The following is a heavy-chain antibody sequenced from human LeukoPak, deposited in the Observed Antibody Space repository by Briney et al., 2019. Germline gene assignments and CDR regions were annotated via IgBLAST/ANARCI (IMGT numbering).Heavy chain of an antibody. Sequence: GGSLRLSCAASGFTFSTYSMNWVRQAPGKGLEWVSSITRSSYIYYADSVKGRFTISRDNSNNTLYLQMNSLRAEDTAVYYCAKEVLYWGQGTLVTVSS. CDR3: AKEVLY. D-gene: IGHD5/OR15-5a*01. CDR1: GFTFSTYS. J-gene: IGHJ4*02. CDR2: ITRSSYI. V-gene: IGHV3-21*04.